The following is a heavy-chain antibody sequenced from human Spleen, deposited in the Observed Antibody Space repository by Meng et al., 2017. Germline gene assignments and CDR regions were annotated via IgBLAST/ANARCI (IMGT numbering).Heavy chain of an antibody. D-gene: IGHD6-19*01. Sequence: SETLSLTCTVSGGAISSGNYYWTWIRQPAEKGLEWIERIYNSGIINYNPSLKSRVTISADTSKNHFSLNLTSATAADTGVYYCARSHVSGSGLDYWGQGTPVTVSS. CDR1: GGAISSGNYY. V-gene: IGHV4-61*02. CDR2: IYNSGII. J-gene: IGHJ4*02. CDR3: ARSHVSGSGLDY.